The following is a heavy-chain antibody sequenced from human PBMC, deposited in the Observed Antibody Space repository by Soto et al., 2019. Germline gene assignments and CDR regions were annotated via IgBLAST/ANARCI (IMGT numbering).Heavy chain of an antibody. CDR1: GFSLTTDGEG. D-gene: IGHD3-16*01. J-gene: IGHJ4*02. Sequence: QITLKESGPTLVTPTQTLTLTCSFSGFSLTTDGEGVGWVRQPPGKALEWLALIYWSDSKRYSPSLKNRLTVNKDDSKNQVLLTMTNMGPVDTATYYCIHRRRDAGPNGDYWGQGTLVTVSS. CDR2: IYWSDSK. CDR3: IHRRRDAGPNGDY. V-gene: IGHV2-5*01.